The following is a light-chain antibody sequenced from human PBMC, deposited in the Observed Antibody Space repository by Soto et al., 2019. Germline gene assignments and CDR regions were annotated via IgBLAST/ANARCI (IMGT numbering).Light chain of an antibody. CDR3: QQYGISPWT. CDR1: QSVSRTY. CDR2: GAS. J-gene: IGKJ1*01. V-gene: IGKV3-20*01. Sequence: EIVLTQSPGTLCLSPGERVTLSCTASQSVSRTYLAWYQQKPGQAPRLLIYGASSRATGIPDRFSGSGSGTDFTLTISRLETEDYAVYYCQQYGISPWTFGQGTKVEIK.